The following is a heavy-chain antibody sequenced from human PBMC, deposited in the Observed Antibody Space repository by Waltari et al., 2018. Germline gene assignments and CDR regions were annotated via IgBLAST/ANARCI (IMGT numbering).Heavy chain of an antibody. CDR3: VRDFET. CDR1: GFTFRSYE. J-gene: IGHJ4*02. CDR2: ISSSGATV. D-gene: IGHD3-9*01. V-gene: IGHV3-48*03. Sequence: EVQLVESGGGWAQPGGSLRLSCAASGFTFRSYEMNWVRQAPGKGLEWVAYISSSGATVFYADFVKGRFSISRDNAESALFLHMSSLRADDTAVYYCVRDFETWGQGTLVTVSS.